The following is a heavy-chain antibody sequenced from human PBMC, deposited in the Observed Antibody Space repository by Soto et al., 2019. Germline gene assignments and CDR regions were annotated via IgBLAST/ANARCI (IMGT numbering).Heavy chain of an antibody. V-gene: IGHV1-18*01. J-gene: IGHJ3*02. CDR3: ARFSPGHPSAFDI. Sequence: KVSCKASGYTFTIYGISWVRQAPGQGLEWMGWISAYNGNTNYAQKLQGRVTMTTDTSTSTAYMELRSLRSDDTAVYYCARFSPGHPSAFDIWGQGTMVTVSS. CDR1: GYTFTIYG. CDR2: ISAYNGNT.